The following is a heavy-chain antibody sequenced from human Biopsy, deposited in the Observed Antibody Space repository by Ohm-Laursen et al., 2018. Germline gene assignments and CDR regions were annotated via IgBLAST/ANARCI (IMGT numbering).Heavy chain of an antibody. CDR1: GYTFTDYR. CDR2: IDPNTGDT. J-gene: IGHJ4*02. CDR3: ALGEPFDY. V-gene: IGHV1-2*02. Sequence: ASVKVSCKPSGYTFTDYRLYWVRQAPGQGLDLMGWIDPNTGDTDYPQKFQGRVTMTSDTSIDTAYVELSSLTSGNTAVYYCALGEPFDYWGQGTLVTVSS. D-gene: IGHD3-16*01.